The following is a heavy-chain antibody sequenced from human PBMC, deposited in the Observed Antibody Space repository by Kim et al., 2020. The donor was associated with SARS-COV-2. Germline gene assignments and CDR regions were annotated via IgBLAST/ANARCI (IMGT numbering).Heavy chain of an antibody. CDR2: HSLGRA. J-gene: IGHJ4*02. Sequence: HSLGRANYAQKFQGRVTITADKSTSTAYMELSSLRSEDTAVYYCARLDYWGQGTLVTVSS. V-gene: IGHV1-69*02. CDR3: ARLDY.